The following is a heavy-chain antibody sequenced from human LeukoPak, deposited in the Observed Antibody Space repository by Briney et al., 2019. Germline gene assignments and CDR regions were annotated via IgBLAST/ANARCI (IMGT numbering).Heavy chain of an antibody. CDR3: ARNSSSSSPPERYNWFDP. V-gene: IGHV4-38-2*02. Sequence: SESLSLTCTVSGYSIGTDYYWGWIRQPPGKGLEWIGSISNIGSTYYNPSLKCRTAISVDTSKNQFSLKLSSATAADTAVYYCARNSSSSSPPERYNWFDPWGQGTLVTVSS. CDR2: ISNIGST. D-gene: IGHD6-6*01. J-gene: IGHJ5*02. CDR1: GYSIGTDYY.